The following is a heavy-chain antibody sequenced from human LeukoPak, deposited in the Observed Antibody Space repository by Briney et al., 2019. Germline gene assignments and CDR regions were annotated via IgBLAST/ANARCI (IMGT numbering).Heavy chain of an antibody. CDR2: VNADGGNT. D-gene: IGHD1-26*01. V-gene: IGHV3-23*01. CDR1: GFTFDNYR. J-gene: IGHJ4*02. Sequence: GESLRLSCAASGFTFDNYRMSWVCQAPGKGLEWVSTVNADGGNTYYADSVKGRFTISRDNSKSTLILQMNSLRVEDTALYYCTKRVKYGGTWDHFADWGQGTLVTVSS. CDR3: TKRVKYGGTWDHFAD.